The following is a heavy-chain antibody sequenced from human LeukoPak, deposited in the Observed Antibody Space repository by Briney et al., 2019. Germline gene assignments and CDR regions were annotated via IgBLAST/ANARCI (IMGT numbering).Heavy chain of an antibody. Sequence: SETLSPTCAVSGGSISSSSWWSWVRQPPGKGLEWIGEIYHSGSTNYNPSLKSRVTISVDKSKNQFSLKLSSVTAAETAVYYCARWGELRYFDYWGQGTLVTVSS. J-gene: IGHJ4*02. V-gene: IGHV4-4*02. CDR1: GGSISSSSW. CDR3: ARWGELRYFDY. D-gene: IGHD1-26*01. CDR2: IYHSGST.